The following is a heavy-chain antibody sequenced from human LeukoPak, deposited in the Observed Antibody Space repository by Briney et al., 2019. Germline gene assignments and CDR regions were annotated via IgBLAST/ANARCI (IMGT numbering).Heavy chain of an antibody. J-gene: IGHJ4*02. Sequence: ASVKVSCKASGYTFTGYYMHWVRQAPGQGLEWMGWINPNSGGTNYAQKFQGRVTMTRDTSISTAYMELSRPRSDDTAVYYCARVPGIVGATYFDYWGQGTLVTVSS. CDR1: GYTFTGYY. CDR2: INPNSGGT. D-gene: IGHD1-26*01. CDR3: ARVPGIVGATYFDY. V-gene: IGHV1-2*02.